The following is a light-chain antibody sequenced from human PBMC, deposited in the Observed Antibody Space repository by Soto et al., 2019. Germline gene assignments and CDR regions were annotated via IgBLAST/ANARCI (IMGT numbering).Light chain of an antibody. CDR3: QQLNSYPPYT. Sequence: IQLTQSPSSLSASVGDRVTITCRASQGISSYLAWYQQKPGKAPKLLIYAASTLQSGVPSRFSGSGSGTDFTLTISSLQPEDFATYDCQQLNSYPPYTFGQGTKLEIK. CDR2: AAS. V-gene: IGKV1-9*01. J-gene: IGKJ2*01. CDR1: QGISSY.